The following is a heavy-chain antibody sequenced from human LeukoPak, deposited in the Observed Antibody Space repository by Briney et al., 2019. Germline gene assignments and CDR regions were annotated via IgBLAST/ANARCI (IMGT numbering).Heavy chain of an antibody. Sequence: PGGSLTLSCLTSGFTFANASMSWVRQAPGKGLQWVGLIKSKTEGGTTFYAAPVKDRFRISRDDGRNTLYLQMNSLTVGDTGVYYCTTGNPWGQGTLVTVSS. J-gene: IGHJ5*02. CDR1: GFTFANAS. CDR2: IKSKTEGGTT. CDR3: TTGNP. V-gene: IGHV3-15*01.